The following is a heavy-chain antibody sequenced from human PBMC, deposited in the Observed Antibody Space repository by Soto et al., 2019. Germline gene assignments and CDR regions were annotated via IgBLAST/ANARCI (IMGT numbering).Heavy chain of an antibody. CDR3: GRVLSRSAGSFGMDV. Sequence: ASVKGSCKASGYTFTSYGISWVRQAPGQGLEGMGWISAYNGNTNYAQKLQGRVTMTTDTSTSTAYMELRSLRSDDTAVYYCGRVLSRSAGSFGMDVWGHGTTVTVSS. V-gene: IGHV1-18*01. CDR1: GYTFTSYG. D-gene: IGHD2-15*01. J-gene: IGHJ6*02. CDR2: ISAYNGNT.